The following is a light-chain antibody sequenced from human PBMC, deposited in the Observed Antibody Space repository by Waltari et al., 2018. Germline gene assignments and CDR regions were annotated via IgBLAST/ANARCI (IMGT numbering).Light chain of an antibody. CDR3: QQYYSTPPLT. J-gene: IGKJ4*01. V-gene: IGKV4-1*01. Sequence: DIVMTQSPDSLAVSLGEWATINCKSSQSVLYSSNNKNYLAWYQQKPGQPPRLLIYWASTRESGVPDRFSGSGSETYFTLTISSLQAEDVAVHYCQQYYSTPPLTFGGGTKVEIK. CDR2: WAS. CDR1: QSVLYSSNNKNY.